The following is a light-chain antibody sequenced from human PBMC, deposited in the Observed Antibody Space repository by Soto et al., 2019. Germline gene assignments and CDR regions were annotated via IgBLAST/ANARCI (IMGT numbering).Light chain of an antibody. Sequence: EIVWTQSPGTLSLSPGERATLSCRASQSVSSNYLAWYQQKPGQAPRLLIYGASSRATGIPDRFSGSGSGTDFTLTISSLEPEDFAVYYCQQYGSSPLFAFGPGTEVDLK. CDR3: QQYGSSPLFA. V-gene: IGKV3-20*01. CDR1: QSVSSNY. CDR2: GAS. J-gene: IGKJ3*01.